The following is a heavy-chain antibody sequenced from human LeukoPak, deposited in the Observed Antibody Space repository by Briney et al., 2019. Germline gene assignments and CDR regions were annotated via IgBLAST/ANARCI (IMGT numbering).Heavy chain of an antibody. J-gene: IGHJ4*02. CDR2: IYSGGST. Sequence: PGGFLRLSCAASGFTVSSNYMSWVRQAPGKGLEWVSVIYSGGSTYYADSVKGRFTISRDNSKNTLYLQMNSLRAEDTAVYYCARSLSTTTIGLGYWGQGTLVTVSS. CDR1: GFTVSSNY. D-gene: IGHD1-14*01. CDR3: ARSLSTTTIGLGY. V-gene: IGHV3-53*01.